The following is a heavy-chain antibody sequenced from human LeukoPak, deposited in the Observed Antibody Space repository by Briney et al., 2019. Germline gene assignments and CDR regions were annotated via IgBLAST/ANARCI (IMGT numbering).Heavy chain of an antibody. J-gene: IGHJ3*02. Sequence: SGGCLRLSCAASGFTFNTYWMTWVRQAPGKGLEWVSVIYSNGNTYYADSVKGRFAISRDYSRNTVYLQMNSLRAEDTAVYYCARESGFGELFPYAFDIWGQGTVVTVSS. CDR3: ARESGFGELFPYAFDI. V-gene: IGHV3-53*01. CDR2: IYSNGNT. D-gene: IGHD3-10*01. CDR1: GFTFNTYW.